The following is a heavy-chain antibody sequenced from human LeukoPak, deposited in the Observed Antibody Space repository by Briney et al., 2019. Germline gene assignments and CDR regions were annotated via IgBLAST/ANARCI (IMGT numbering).Heavy chain of an antibody. CDR2: ISSSSSYI. V-gene: IGHV3-21*01. Sequence: GGSLRLSCAASGFTFSSYSMNWVRQAPGKGLEWVSSISSSSSYIYYADSVKGRFTISRDNAKNSLYLQMNSLRAEDTAVYYCARSAAGISRYYYYYYYMDVWGKGTTVTVSS. CDR3: ARSAAGISRYYYYYYYMDV. D-gene: IGHD6-13*01. CDR1: GFTFSSYS. J-gene: IGHJ6*03.